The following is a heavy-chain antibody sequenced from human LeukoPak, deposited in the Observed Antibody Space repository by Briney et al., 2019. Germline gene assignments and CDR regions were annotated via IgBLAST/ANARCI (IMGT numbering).Heavy chain of an antibody. CDR2: INPKSGGT. D-gene: IGHD3-22*01. J-gene: IGHJ1*01. CDR1: GYTFTGYY. Sequence: ASVKASCKASGYTFTGYYIHWVRQAPGQGLEWMGWINPKSGGTNYAQKFQGRVTMTRDTSISTAYMELSRLRSDDTAVHYCARDSGGGYYYGSSDYYAEYFQHWGQSTLVTASS. CDR3: ARDSGGGYYYGSSDYYAEYFQH. V-gene: IGHV1-2*02.